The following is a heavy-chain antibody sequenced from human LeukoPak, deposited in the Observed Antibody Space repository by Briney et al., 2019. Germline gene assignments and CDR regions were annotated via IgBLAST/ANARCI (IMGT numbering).Heavy chain of an antibody. CDR3: AKPLGFYYMDV. Sequence: IRYDGSTKYYADSVQGRLTASRDNSKNTVYLQMNGLRVEDTGVYYCAKPLGFYYMDVWGKGTTVTVSS. J-gene: IGHJ6*03. V-gene: IGHV3-30*02. D-gene: IGHD7-27*01. CDR2: IRYDGSTK.